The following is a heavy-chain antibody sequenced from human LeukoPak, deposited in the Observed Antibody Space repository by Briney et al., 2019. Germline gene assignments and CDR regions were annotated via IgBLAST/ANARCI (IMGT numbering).Heavy chain of an antibody. CDR3: ARRNYGNPDY. V-gene: IGHV3-74*01. CDR1: GFTFSSFG. CDR2: VSGDGSIT. D-gene: IGHD3-16*01. J-gene: IGHJ4*02. Sequence: GGSLRLSCAASGFTFSSFGMHWVRQAPGKGLVWVSRVSGDGSITYYADSVKGRFTMSRDNAKNTLYLQINSLRVEDTAVYYCARRNYGNPDYWGQGTLVTVSS.